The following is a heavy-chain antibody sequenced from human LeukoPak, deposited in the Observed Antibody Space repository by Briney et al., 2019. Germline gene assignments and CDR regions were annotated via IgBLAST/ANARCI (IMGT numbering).Heavy chain of an antibody. D-gene: IGHD4-17*01. CDR1: GYTITSYY. CDR2: INPSGGST. Sequence: ASVKVSCKASGYTITSYYMHWVRHAPGQGLEWMGIINPSGGSTSYAQKFQGRVTITADKSTSTAYMELSSLRSEDTAVYYCARDASNGDYYYNWFDPWGQGTLVTVSS. J-gene: IGHJ5*02. V-gene: IGHV1-46*01. CDR3: ARDASNGDYYYNWFDP.